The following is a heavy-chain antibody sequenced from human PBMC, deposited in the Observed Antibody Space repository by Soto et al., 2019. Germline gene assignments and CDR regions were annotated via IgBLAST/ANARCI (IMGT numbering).Heavy chain of an antibody. V-gene: IGHV1-69*12. Sequence: QVQLVQSGAEVKKPGSSVKVSCKASGGTFSSYAISWVRQAPGQGLEWMGGIIPIFDTANYAQKFQGRVTITADESTSTAYMELRILRSEDTAVYYCARHDCISSSCYYYYDYGMDVWGQGTTVTVSS. CDR3: ARHDCISSSCYYYYDYGMDV. CDR1: GGTFSSYA. CDR2: IIPIFDTA. D-gene: IGHD2-2*01. J-gene: IGHJ6*02.